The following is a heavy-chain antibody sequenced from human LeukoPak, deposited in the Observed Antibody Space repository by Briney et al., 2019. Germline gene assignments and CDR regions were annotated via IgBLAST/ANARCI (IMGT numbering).Heavy chain of an antibody. V-gene: IGHV3-48*01. CDR1: GFTFSSYS. CDR3: AASLGTNYYDSSGYYSDY. CDR2: ISSSSSTI. D-gene: IGHD3-22*01. J-gene: IGHJ4*02. Sequence: PGGSLRLSCAASGFTFSSYSMNWVRQAPGKGLEWVSYISSSSSTIYYADSVKGRFTISRDNAKNSLYLQMNSLRAEDTAVYYCAASLGTNYYDSSGYYSDYWGQGTLVTVSS.